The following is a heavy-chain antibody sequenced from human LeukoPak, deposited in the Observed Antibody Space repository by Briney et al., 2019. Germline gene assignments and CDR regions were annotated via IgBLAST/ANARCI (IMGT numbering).Heavy chain of an antibody. D-gene: IGHD3-22*01. CDR1: GFTFSDYY. V-gene: IGHV3-15*01. J-gene: IGHJ4*02. CDR3: TTTYHYDSSPGSFDY. CDR2: IKSKADGGIS. Sequence: PGGSLRLSCAASGFTFSDYYMSWIRQAPGKGLEWVGRIKSKADGGISDYAKPVKGRFTFSRDDSKNTLYLLMNSLKTEDTAVYYCTTTYHYDSSPGSFDYWGQGTLVTVSS.